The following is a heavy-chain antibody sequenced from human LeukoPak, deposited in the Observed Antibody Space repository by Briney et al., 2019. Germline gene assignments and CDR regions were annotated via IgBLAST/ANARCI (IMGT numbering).Heavy chain of an antibody. CDR3: FGALRITMVRGVINNYMDV. V-gene: IGHV3-15*01. CDR2: IKSKTDGGTT. Sequence: GGSLRLSCAASGFTFSNAWMNWVRQAPGKGLEWVGRIKSKTDGGTTDYAAPVKGRFTISRDDSKNTLYLQMNSLKTEDTAVYYCFGALRITMVRGVINNYMDVWGKGTTVTVSS. CDR1: GFTFSNAW. J-gene: IGHJ6*03. D-gene: IGHD3-10*01.